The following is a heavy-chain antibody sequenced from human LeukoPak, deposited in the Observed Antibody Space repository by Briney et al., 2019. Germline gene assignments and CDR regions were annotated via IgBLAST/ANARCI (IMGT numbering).Heavy chain of an antibody. CDR2: IYTSGST. Sequence: SETLSLTCTASGGSISSYYWSWIRQPPGKGLEWIGYIYTSGSTNYNPSLKSRVTISVDTSKNQFSLKLSSVTAADTAVYYCARHPHSGHAFDYWGQGTLVTVSS. J-gene: IGHJ4*02. V-gene: IGHV4-4*09. CDR1: GGSISSYY. D-gene: IGHD2-15*01. CDR3: ARHPHSGHAFDY.